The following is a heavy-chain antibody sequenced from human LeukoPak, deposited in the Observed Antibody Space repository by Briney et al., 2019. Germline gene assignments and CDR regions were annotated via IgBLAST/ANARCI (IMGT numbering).Heavy chain of an antibody. D-gene: IGHD4-17*01. CDR3: ATLTGDYAPFFDY. V-gene: IGHV3-30*02. CDR2: IQYDGSNK. J-gene: IGHJ4*02. Sequence: GGSLRLSCAASGFTFSSYGFHWVRQAPGKGLEWVAFIQYDGSNKSYADSVKGRFTVSRDNSKNTVFLQMNSLRSEDTAVYYCATLTGDYAPFFDYWGQGTLVTVSS. CDR1: GFTFSSYG.